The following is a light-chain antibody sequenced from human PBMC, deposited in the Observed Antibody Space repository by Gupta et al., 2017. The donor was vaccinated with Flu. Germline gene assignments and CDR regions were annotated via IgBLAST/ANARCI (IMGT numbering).Light chain of an antibody. CDR1: SGHSSYA. CDR2: LNSDGSH. CDR3: QNWGTGIRV. V-gene: IGLV4-69*01. J-gene: IGLJ3*02. Sequence: QLVLTQSPSASASLGASVKLTRTLSSGHSSYAIAWHQQQPEKGPRYLMKLNSDGSHSKGDGIPDRFSGSSSAAARSLTISSLQSEDDSYYYCQNWGTGIRVFGGGTKLTVL.